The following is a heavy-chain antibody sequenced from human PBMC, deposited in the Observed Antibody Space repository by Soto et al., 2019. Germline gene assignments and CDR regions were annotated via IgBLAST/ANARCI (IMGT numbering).Heavy chain of an antibody. Sequence: ETLSLTCTVSGGSMRNYFWTWIRQPPGKGLEWIGYIHYSGTTSFFPSYNPSLRSRVTISEDTSKNQFSLKLLSVTTADTAVYFCAAGEASSRNLAPYYLDFWGQGTLVTVS. J-gene: IGHJ4*02. V-gene: IGHV4-59*01. CDR3: AAGEASSRNLAPYYLDF. CDR2: IHYSGTT. CDR1: GGSMRNYF. D-gene: IGHD6-13*01.